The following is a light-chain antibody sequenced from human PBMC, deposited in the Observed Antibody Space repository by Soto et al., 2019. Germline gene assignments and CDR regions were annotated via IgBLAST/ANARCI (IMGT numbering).Light chain of an antibody. V-gene: IGKV3-20*01. CDR2: GAS. CDR1: QSVSNNY. CDR3: QQYGSSALT. J-gene: IGKJ4*01. Sequence: ESVLTQSPGTLSLSPGERATLSSGASQSVSNNYLAWYQQKPAQAPRLLIYGASNRATGIPARFSGSGSGTDFTLTISRLEPEDFAVYYCQQYGSSALTFGGGTKVDI.